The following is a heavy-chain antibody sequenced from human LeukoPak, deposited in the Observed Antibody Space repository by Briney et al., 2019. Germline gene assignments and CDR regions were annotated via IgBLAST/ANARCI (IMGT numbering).Heavy chain of an antibody. V-gene: IGHV3-21*04. CDR1: GFTFSNYN. J-gene: IGHJ3*02. CDR3: AREGYYDSSGYYNDAFDI. Sequence: GGSLRLSCAASGFTFSNYNMNWVRQAPGKGLEWVSSISTSSSYIYYADSLKGRFTISRDNARNSLYLQMNSLRAEDTAVYYCAREGYYDSSGYYNDAFDIWGQGTMVTVSS. D-gene: IGHD3-22*01. CDR2: ISTSSSYI.